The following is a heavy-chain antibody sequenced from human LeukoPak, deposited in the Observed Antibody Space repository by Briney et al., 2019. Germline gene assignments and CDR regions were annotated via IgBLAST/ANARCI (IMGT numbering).Heavy chain of an antibody. CDR1: GGSISRSSYY. Sequence: KSSEALFLTCTVFGGSISRSSYYWGWIRQSPGKGLEWIGSIYYSGSTDYNPSLKSRVTISVDTSRNQFSLKLSSVTAADTAVYYCARSLPYFDYWGQGTLVTVSS. CDR3: ARSLPYFDY. V-gene: IGHV4-39*01. J-gene: IGHJ4*02. CDR2: IYYSGST.